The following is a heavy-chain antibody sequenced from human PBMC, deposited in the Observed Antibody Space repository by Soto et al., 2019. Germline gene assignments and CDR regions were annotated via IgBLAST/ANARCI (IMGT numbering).Heavy chain of an antibody. CDR1: GFTFSSYA. V-gene: IGHV3-23*01. J-gene: IGHJ4*02. D-gene: IGHD6-6*01. CDR2: ISGSGGST. Sequence: GGSLRLSCAASGFTFSSYAMSWVRQAPGKGLEWVSAISGSGGSTYYADSVKGRFTISRDNSKNTLYLQMNSLRAEDTAVYYCAKDLVLWSSSLYFDYWGQGTLVTVSS. CDR3: AKDLVLWSSSLYFDY.